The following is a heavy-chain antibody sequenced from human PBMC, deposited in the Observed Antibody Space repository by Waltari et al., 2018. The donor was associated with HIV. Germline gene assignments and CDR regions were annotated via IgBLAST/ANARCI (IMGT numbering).Heavy chain of an antibody. Sequence: QVQLVQSGAEVKKPGASVKVSCTDSGYTFTGYYMHWVRQAPGQGLEWMGWINPNSGGTNYAQKFQGRVTMTRDTSISTAYMELSRLRSDDTAVYYCATALYSSSSAGSIDYWGQGTLVTVSS. CDR2: INPNSGGT. D-gene: IGHD6-6*01. CDR1: GYTFTGYY. J-gene: IGHJ4*02. V-gene: IGHV1-2*02. CDR3: ATALYSSSSAGSIDY.